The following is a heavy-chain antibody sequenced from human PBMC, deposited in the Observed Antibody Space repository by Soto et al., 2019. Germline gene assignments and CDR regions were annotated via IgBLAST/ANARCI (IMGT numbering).Heavy chain of an antibody. CDR2: IKQDGSEK. CDR1: GFTFSSYA. J-gene: IGHJ6*02. CDR3: ATDYSKYYYYYGMDV. Sequence: GGSLRLSCAASGFTFSSYAMSWVRQAPGKGLEWVANIKQDGSEKYYVDSVKGRSTISRDNAKNSLYLQMNSLRAEDTAVYYCATDYSKYYYYYGMDVWGQGTTVTVSS. D-gene: IGHD4-4*01. V-gene: IGHV3-7*01.